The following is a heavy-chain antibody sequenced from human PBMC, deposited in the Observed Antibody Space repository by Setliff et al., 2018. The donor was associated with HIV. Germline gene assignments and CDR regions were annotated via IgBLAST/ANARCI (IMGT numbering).Heavy chain of an antibody. D-gene: IGHD3-22*01. CDR1: GGSMRGYY. V-gene: IGHV4-4*07. CDR3: RVVITPGAFDI. J-gene: IGHJ3*02. CDR2: VYISGST. Sequence: SETLSLTCTVSGGSMRGYYWSWIRQPAGKGLEWIGRVYISGSTNYNPSLESRVTMSLDNSKNQFSLKLSSVTAADTAVYYCRVVITPGAFDIWGQGTMVTVSS.